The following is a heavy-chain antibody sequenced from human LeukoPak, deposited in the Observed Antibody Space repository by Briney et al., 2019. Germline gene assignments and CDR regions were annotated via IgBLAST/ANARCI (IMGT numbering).Heavy chain of an antibody. CDR2: IYHSGST. CDR1: GYSISSGYY. D-gene: IGHD6-13*01. V-gene: IGHV4-38-2*02. J-gene: IGHJ5*02. Sequence: SETLSLTCTVSGYSISSGYYWGWIRPPPGKGLEWIGSIYHSGSTYYNPSLKSRVTISVDTSKNQFSLKLSSVTAADTAVYYCARGGSSWYKGWFDPWGQGTLVTVSS. CDR3: ARGGSSWYKGWFDP.